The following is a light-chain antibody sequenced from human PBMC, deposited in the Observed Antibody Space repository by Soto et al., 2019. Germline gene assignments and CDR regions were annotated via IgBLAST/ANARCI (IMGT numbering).Light chain of an antibody. CDR3: QQYHIWPPWT. CDR1: QSVRSN. V-gene: IGKV3-15*01. J-gene: IGKJ1*01. Sequence: EIVMTQSPGTLSVSPGEGATLSCRVSQSVRSNLAWYQQKPGQAPRLLMYGASTRADGVPDRFTGSGSGTEFTLTISSLQSGDFAVYYCQQYHIWPPWTSGQGTKVDIK. CDR2: GAS.